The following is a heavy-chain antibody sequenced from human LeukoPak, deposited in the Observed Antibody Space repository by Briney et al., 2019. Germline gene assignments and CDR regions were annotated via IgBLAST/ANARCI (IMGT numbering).Heavy chain of an antibody. CDR2: INPVNGVS. Sequence: GASVKVSCKASGYIFTAYFLHWVRQAPGQGPEWMGRINPVNGVSEYAQKFQGRVNMTRDTSTSTVYMELNRLTSNDTAIYFCTRDLDIVATIINVWGQGTLVTVSS. V-gene: IGHV1-2*06. J-gene: IGHJ4*02. CDR1: GYIFTAYF. CDR3: TRDLDIVATIINV. D-gene: IGHD2-21*01.